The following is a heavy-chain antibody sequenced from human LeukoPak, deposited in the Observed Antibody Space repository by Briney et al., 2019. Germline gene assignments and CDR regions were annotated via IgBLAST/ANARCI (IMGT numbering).Heavy chain of an antibody. CDR3: ARDRYYGSGSFFG. Sequence: GASVKVSCKASGYTFTGYYMHWVRQAPGQGLEWMGWINPNSGGTNYAQKFQGRVTMTRDTSISTAYMELSRLRSDDTAVYYCARDRYYGSGSFFGWGQGTLVTVSS. J-gene: IGHJ4*02. CDR2: INPNSGGT. D-gene: IGHD3-10*01. CDR1: GYTFTGYY. V-gene: IGHV1-2*02.